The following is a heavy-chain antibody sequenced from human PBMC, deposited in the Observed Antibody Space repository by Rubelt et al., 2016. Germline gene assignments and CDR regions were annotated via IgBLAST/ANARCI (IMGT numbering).Heavy chain of an antibody. CDR2: VHYNGKT. CDR1: GGPMNTYS. CDR3: ARAVGPSTGFDH. J-gene: IGHJ4*02. V-gene: IGHV4-59*01. Sequence: QVQLQESGPGLVKPSETLSLTCTVSGGPMNTYSWTWVRQAPGRGPEWIGYVHYNGKTDYKPSLKSRVTMSIETYKSQFSRRLTSVTAADTAVDYCARAVGPSTGFDHWGQGILVTVAS. D-gene: IGHD4-23*01.